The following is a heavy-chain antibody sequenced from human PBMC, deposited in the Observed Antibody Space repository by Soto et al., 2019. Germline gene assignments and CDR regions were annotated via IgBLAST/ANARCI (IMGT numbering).Heavy chain of an antibody. CDR3: AKDHRVEPPRNTFDS. CDR2: ISGSGSST. D-gene: IGHD1-1*01. CDR1: GFTFSNYA. J-gene: IGHJ4*02. Sequence: EVQLLESGGGLVQPGGSLRLSCAASGFTFSNYAMSWVRQAPGKGLEWVSAISGSGSSTYYADSVKGRFTISRDNSKNTLNLQMNSLRAEDTAVYYCAKDHRVEPPRNTFDSWGQGTLVTVSS. V-gene: IGHV3-23*01.